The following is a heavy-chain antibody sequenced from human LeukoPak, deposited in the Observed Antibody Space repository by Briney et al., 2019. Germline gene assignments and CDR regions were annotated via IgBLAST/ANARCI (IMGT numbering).Heavy chain of an antibody. CDR1: GFTFDDYG. CDR3: ARDHGAIALTNYNDY. J-gene: IGHJ4*02. CDR2: INRNGGNT. Sequence: GGSLRLSCAASGFTFDDYGMSWVRQAPGKGLEWVSNINRNGGNTAYADAVKGRFTISRDNAKNSLYLQMNSLRAEDTALYYCARDHGAIALTNYNDYWGQGTLVTVSS. V-gene: IGHV3-20*04. D-gene: IGHD1-1*01.